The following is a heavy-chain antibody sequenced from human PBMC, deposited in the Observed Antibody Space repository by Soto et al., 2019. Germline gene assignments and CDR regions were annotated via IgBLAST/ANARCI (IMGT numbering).Heavy chain of an antibody. CDR1: GFTFSSYA. J-gene: IGHJ2*01. CDR2: ISGSGDST. V-gene: IGHV3-23*01. CDR3: AKSAGGYCSTTTCAGNFGYFDL. Sequence: EVQLLESGGGLVQPGGSLRLSCAASGFTFSSYAISWVRQAPGKGLEWVSGISGSGDSTYYADSVKDRFTISRDNSKSTLYLQMNSLRADDTAVYYCAKSAGGYCSTTTCAGNFGYFDLWGRGTLVTVSS. D-gene: IGHD2-2*01.